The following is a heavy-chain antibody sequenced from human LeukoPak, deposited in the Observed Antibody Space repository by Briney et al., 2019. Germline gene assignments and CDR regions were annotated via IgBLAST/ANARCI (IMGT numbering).Heavy chain of an antibody. CDR2: TSYDGSNK. D-gene: IGHD3-9*01. CDR1: GFTFRSYA. J-gene: IGHJ4*02. V-gene: IGHV3-30-3*01. CDR3: ARPYYPLLPGLRY. Sequence: SGGSLRLSCAASGFTFRSYAMHWVGQAPGKGLEWWAVTSYDGSNKYYADSVKGRFTISRDNSQNTLSLQMNSLRAEDTAVYYCARPYYPLLPGLRYWGQRTLVTVSS.